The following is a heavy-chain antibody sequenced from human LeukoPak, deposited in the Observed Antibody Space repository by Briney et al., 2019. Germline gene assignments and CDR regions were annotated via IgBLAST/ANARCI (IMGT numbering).Heavy chain of an antibody. CDR3: ARRGYYDSSGYDY. CDR1: GFTFSSYG. J-gene: IGHJ4*02. D-gene: IGHD3-22*01. CDR2: IRYDGSNK. Sequence: PGGSLRLSCAASGFTFSSYGMHWVRRAPGKGLEWVAFIRYDGSNKYYADSVKGRFTISRDNSKNTLYLQMNSLRGEDTAVYYCARRGYYDSSGYDYWGQGTLVTVSS. V-gene: IGHV3-30*02.